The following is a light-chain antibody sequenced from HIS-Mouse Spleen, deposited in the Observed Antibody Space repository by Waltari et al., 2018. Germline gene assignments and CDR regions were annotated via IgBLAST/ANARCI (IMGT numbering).Light chain of an antibody. Sequence: DIVMTQSPDSLVVSLGERATINCKSSQGVLYRSNNKNYLAWYHQKPGQPPKLLIYWASTRESGVPDRFSGSGSGTDFTLTISSLQAEDVAVYYCQQYYSTPTWTFGQGTKVEIK. J-gene: IGKJ1*01. CDR3: QQYYSTPTWT. CDR1: QGVLYRSNNKNY. CDR2: WAS. V-gene: IGKV4-1*01.